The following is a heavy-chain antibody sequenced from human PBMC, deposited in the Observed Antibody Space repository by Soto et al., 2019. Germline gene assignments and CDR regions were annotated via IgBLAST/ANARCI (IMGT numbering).Heavy chain of an antibody. Sequence: SETLSLTCAVDGGCVNGDYWNWIRQPPGKGLEWIGEINHTGGTHYNPSLKSRVTMSVDTSKNQFSLRLSSVTAADTAIYYCATRITVFGLLIPPFDPWGQGTQVTVS. V-gene: IGHV4-34*01. CDR2: INHTGGT. J-gene: IGHJ5*02. D-gene: IGHD3-3*01. CDR3: ATRITVFGLLIPPFDP. CDR1: GGCVNGDY.